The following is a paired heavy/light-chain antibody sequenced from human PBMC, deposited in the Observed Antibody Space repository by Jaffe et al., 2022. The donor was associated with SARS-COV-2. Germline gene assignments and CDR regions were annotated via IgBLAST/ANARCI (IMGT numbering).Heavy chain of an antibody. CDR3: AKAAIVGFLEWLSPSETNPYYYGMDV. CDR1: GFTFSSYA. D-gene: IGHD3-3*02. J-gene: IGHJ6*02. Sequence: EVQLLESGGGLVQPGGSLRLSCAASGFTFSSYAMSWVRQAPGKGLEWVSAISGSGGSTYYADSVKGRFTISRDNSKNTLYLQMNSLRAEDTAVYYCAKAAIVGFLEWLSPSETNPYYYGMDVWGQGTTVTVSS. V-gene: IGHV3-23*01. CDR2: ISGSGGST.
Light chain of an antibody. V-gene: IGLV2-23*02. CDR1: SSDVGSYNL. CDR2: EVS. Sequence: QSALTQPASVSGSPGQSITISCTGTSSDVGSYNLVSWYQQHPGKAPKLMIYEVSKRPSGVSNRFSGSKSGNTASLTISGLQAEDEADYYCCSYAGSSIVVFGGGTKLTVL. CDR3: CSYAGSSIVV. J-gene: IGLJ2*01.